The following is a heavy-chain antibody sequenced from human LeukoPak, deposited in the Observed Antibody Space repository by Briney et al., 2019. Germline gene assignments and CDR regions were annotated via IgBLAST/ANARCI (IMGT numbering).Heavy chain of an antibody. CDR3: AAGDPWELLDY. CDR1: GYTLNELS. CDR2: FDRGDNET. J-gene: IGHJ4*02. Sequence: ASVTVSCKVSGYTLNELSMYWVRQAPGKGLEWMGGFDRGDNETFYAQKFQGRVTMTDDTSKDTAYMELSSLRSEDTAVYYCAAGDPWELLDYWGQGTLVTVSS. V-gene: IGHV1-24*01. D-gene: IGHD1-26*01.